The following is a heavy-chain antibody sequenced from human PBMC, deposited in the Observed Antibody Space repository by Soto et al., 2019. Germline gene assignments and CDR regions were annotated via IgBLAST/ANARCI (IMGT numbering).Heavy chain of an antibody. D-gene: IGHD2-2*02. CDR2: ISGSDGST. Sequence: PGGSLRLSCAASGFTFSSSAMSWVRQTPGQGLYWVSSISGSDGSTFYADSVRGRFTISRDNSKNTLSLQMNSLRAEDTSVYYCAIGGRDYYTLWGQGTLVTVSS. J-gene: IGHJ4*02. CDR1: GFTFSSSA. V-gene: IGHV3-23*01. CDR3: AIGGRDYYTL.